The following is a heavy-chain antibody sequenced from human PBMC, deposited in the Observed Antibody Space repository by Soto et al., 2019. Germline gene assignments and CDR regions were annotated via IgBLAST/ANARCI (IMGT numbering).Heavy chain of an antibody. CDR1: GFTFSSYA. J-gene: IGHJ4*02. CDR2: ISGSGGST. V-gene: IGHV3-23*01. D-gene: IGHD3-3*01. CDR3: AKVNEDFWSGYYDY. Sequence: EVQLLESGGGLVQPGGSLRLSCAASGFTFSSYAMSWVRQAPGKGLEWVSAISGSGGSTYYADSVKGRFTISRDNSKITLYLQMNSLRAEDTAVYYCAKVNEDFWSGYYDYWGQGTLVTVSS.